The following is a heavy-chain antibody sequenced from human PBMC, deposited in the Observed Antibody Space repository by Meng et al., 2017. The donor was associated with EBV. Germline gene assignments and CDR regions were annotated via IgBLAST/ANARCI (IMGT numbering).Heavy chain of an antibody. CDR3: ARSGATIFGVVIPTYYFDY. J-gene: IGHJ4*02. Sequence: QVQLVRCGAEWKMPGAPVKVSCKASGYTFTSYAMHWVRQAPGQRLEWMGWINAGNGNTKYSQKFQGRVTITRDTSASTAYMELSSLRSEDTAVYYCARSGATIFGVVIPTYYFDYWGQGTLVTVSS. CDR2: INAGNGNT. D-gene: IGHD3-3*01. CDR1: GYTFTSYA. V-gene: IGHV1-3*01.